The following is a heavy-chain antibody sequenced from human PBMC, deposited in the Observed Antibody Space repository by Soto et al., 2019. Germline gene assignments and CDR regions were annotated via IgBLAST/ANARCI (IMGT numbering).Heavy chain of an antibody. J-gene: IGHJ6*02. CDR3: ARDGIVLVPAAKEDYYYYYGMDV. CDR2: INPSGGST. V-gene: IGHV1-46*01. Sequence: ASVTVSCKASGYTFTSYYMHWVRQAPGQGLEWMGIINPSGGSTSYAQKFQGRVTMTRDTSTSTVYMELSSLRSEDTAVYYCARDGIVLVPAAKEDYYYYYGMDVWGQGTTVTVSS. D-gene: IGHD2-2*01. CDR1: GYTFTSYY.